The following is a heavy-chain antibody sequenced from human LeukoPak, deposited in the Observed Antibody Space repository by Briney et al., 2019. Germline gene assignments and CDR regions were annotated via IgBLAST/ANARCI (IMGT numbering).Heavy chain of an antibody. Sequence: PSETLSLTCTVSGGSISSSSYYGGWIRQPPGKGLEWIGIIYYSGSTYYNPSLKSRLTISVDTSKNQFSLKLSSVTATDTAVYYCARRGYCSSTSCYEYWFDPWGQGTLVTVSS. D-gene: IGHD2-2*01. J-gene: IGHJ5*02. V-gene: IGHV4-39*01. CDR1: GGSISSSSYY. CDR2: IYYSGST. CDR3: ARRGYCSSTSCYEYWFDP.